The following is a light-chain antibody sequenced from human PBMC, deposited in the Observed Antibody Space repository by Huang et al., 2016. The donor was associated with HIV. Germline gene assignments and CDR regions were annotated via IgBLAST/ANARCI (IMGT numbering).Light chain of an antibody. CDR3: MQTLQTPFFS. Sequence: DIVMTQFPLYLPVTPGEPASISCRVSQSLLHSNGYKYLDWYLQKPGKSRQLLIYLGYKRASGCPDRFSGSGSDAEFTLTISSVEAEDVGVYYCMQTLQTPFFSFGPGTIVDI. J-gene: IGKJ3*01. V-gene: IGKV2-28*01. CDR1: QSLLHSNGYKY. CDR2: LGY.